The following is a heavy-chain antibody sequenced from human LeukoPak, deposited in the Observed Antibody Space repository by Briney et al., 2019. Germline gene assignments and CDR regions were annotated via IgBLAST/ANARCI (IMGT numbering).Heavy chain of an antibody. CDR3: ARDSSVAGTFH. D-gene: IGHD6-19*01. CDR2: IYYSGST. CDR1: GGSISSYY. V-gene: IGHV4-39*07. Sequence: SETLSLTCTVSGGSISSYYWGWIRQPPGKGLEWIGSIYYSGSTYYNPSLKSRVTISVDTSKNQFSLKLSSVTAADTAVYYCARDSSVAGTFHWGQGTLVTVSS. J-gene: IGHJ1*01.